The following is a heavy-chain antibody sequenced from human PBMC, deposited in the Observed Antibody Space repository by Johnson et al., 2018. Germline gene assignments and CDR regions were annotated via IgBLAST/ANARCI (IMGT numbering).Heavy chain of an antibody. CDR3: ARDGPAARYYYYYMDV. D-gene: IGHD2-2*01. CDR1: GFTFSSYA. Sequence: VQLVESGGGVVQPGRSLRLSCAASGFTFSSYAMHWVRQAPGKGLEWVAAISYDGSNKYYADSVKGRFTISRDNSKNTLYLQMDSLRAEDAAVYYWARDGPAARYYYYYMDVWGKGTTVTVSS. CDR2: ISYDGSNK. V-gene: IGHV3-30-3*01. J-gene: IGHJ6*03.